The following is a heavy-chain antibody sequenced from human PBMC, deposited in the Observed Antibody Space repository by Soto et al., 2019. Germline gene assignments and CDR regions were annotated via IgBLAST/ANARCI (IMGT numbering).Heavy chain of an antibody. Sequence: QVQLQESGPGLVKPSETLSLTCTVSGGSISHYYWSWIRQPPGKGLEWIGYIFYSGSTNYNPSLKSRVTISLDTSKNQFSLKLSSVTAADTAVYYCARVGYNGSHGLDYWGQGTLVTVSS. CDR1: GGSISHYY. J-gene: IGHJ4*02. V-gene: IGHV4-59*01. CDR2: IFYSGST. CDR3: ARVGYNGSHGLDY. D-gene: IGHD1-26*01.